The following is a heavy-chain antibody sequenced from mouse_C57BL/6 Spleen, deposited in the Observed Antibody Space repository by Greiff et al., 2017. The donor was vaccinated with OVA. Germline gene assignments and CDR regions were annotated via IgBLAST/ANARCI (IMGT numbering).Heavy chain of an antibody. J-gene: IGHJ1*03. D-gene: IGHD1-1*01. V-gene: IGHV5-9-1*02. CDR2: ISSGGDYI. CDR1: GFTFSSYA. Sequence: EVQLVESGEGLVKPGGSLKLSCASSGFTFSSYAMSWVRQTPEKRLEWVAYISSGGDYIYSADTVQGRFTISRDNAWNPMSLPLLSLKSEDTAMDYCTRDTVDYYGSRGYLDDWGKGTTVTVSS. CDR3: TRDTVDYYGSRGYLDD.